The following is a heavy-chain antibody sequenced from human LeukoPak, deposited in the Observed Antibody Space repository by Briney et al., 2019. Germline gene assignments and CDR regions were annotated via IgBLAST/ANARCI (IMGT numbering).Heavy chain of an antibody. CDR1: GFTFSSYS. Sequence: PGGSLRLSCAASGFTFSSYSMNWVRQAPGKGLEWVSSITSSSSYIYYADSVKGRFTISRDNAKNSLYLQMNSLRAEDTAVYYCARGSGIAAAVVWGQGTLVTVSS. CDR3: ARGSGIAAAVV. J-gene: IGHJ4*02. CDR2: ITSSSSYI. D-gene: IGHD6-13*01. V-gene: IGHV3-21*01.